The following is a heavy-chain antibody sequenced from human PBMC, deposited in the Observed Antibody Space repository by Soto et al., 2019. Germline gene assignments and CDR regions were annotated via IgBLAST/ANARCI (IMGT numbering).Heavy chain of an antibody. J-gene: IGHJ6*02. V-gene: IGHV1-8*01. CDR3: VWHYSSTSCYDPLTYNYYYGMDV. CDR1: GYTFTSYD. Sequence: ASVKVSCKASGYTFTSYDINWVRQAAGQGLEWMGWMNPNSGNTGYAQKFQGRVTMTRNTSISTAYMELSSLRSEDTAVYYCVWHYSSTSCYDPLTYNYYYGMDVWGQGTTVTVSS. CDR2: MNPNSGNT. D-gene: IGHD2-2*01.